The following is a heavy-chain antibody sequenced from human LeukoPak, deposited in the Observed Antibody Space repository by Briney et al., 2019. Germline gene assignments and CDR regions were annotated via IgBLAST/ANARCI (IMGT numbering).Heavy chain of an antibody. J-gene: IGHJ6*02. CDR2: ISGSSSYI. CDR1: GFTFNIYT. CDR3: ARDQDTSSYFYYGMDV. V-gene: IGHV3-21*01. D-gene: IGHD6-13*01. Sequence: GSLRLSCAASGFTFNIYTMNWVRQAPGKGLGWVSSISGSSSYIYYADSVKGRFTISRDSAKNSLYLQMDSLRAEDTAVYFCARDQDTSSYFYYGMDVWGQGTTVTVSS.